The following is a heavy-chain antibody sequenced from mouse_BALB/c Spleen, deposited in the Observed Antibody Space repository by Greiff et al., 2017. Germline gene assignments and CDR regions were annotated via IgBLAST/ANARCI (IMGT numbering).Heavy chain of an antibody. CDR3: ASDYYGSFAY. Sequence: SGAELVRPGSSVKISCKASGYAFSSYWMNWVKQRPGQGLEWIGQIYPGDGDTNYNGKFKGKATLTADKSSSTAYMQLSSLTSEDSAVYFCASDYYGSFAYWGQGTLVTVSA. J-gene: IGHJ3*01. CDR2: IYPGDGDT. D-gene: IGHD1-1*01. V-gene: IGHV1-80*01. CDR1: GYAFSSYW.